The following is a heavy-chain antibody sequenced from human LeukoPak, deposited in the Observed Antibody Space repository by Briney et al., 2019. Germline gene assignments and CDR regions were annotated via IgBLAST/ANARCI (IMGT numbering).Heavy chain of an antibody. D-gene: IGHD7-27*01. J-gene: IGHJ3*01. CDR1: GFTFSSYG. CDR3: VRDLHWGGFDV. Sequence: AGGSLRLSCAASGFTFSSYGIHWVRQAPGKGLEWVAVISYDGSKKYYADSVKGRFTISRDNPKSTVSLQMSSLRAEDTALYYCVRDLHWGGFDVWGQGTMVTVSS. CDR2: ISYDGSKK. V-gene: IGHV3-30*03.